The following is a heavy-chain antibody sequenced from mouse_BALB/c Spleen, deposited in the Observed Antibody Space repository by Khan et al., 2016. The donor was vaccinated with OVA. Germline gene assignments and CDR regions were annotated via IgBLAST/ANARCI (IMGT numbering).Heavy chain of an antibody. J-gene: IGHJ4*01. Sequence: QVQLQQSGAELMKPGASVKISCKASGYTFSTYWIEWVKQRPGHGLEWIGEILPRSGSTNYNENCKGKATFTADTSSNTASMQLSSLTSADSAVYCFASTARAYYYAVDYWGQGTSVTVSS. V-gene: IGHV1-9*01. D-gene: IGHD3-1*01. CDR3: ASTARAYYYAVDY. CDR2: ILPRSGST. CDR1: GYTFSTYW.